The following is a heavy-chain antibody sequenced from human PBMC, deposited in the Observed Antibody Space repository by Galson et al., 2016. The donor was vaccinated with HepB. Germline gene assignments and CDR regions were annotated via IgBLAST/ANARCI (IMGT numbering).Heavy chain of an antibody. J-gene: IGHJ6*02. D-gene: IGHD1-26*01. CDR3: ARTSQPSWGFEAYYFNGMDV. CDR1: GFSLSSRGIC. Sequence: PALVKPTQTLTLTCTFSGFSLSSRGICVTWIRQPPGKALEWLALIDWDDEKYYSTSLKTRLTISKDTSKNQVVLRMTNMDPADTATYYCARTSQPSWGFEAYYFNGMDVWGQGTTVTVSS. CDR2: IDWDDEK. V-gene: IGHV2-70*13.